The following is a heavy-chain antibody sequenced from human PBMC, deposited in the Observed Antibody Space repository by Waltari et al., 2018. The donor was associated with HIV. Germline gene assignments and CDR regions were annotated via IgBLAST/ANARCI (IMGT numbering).Heavy chain of an antibody. Sequence: QVQLVQSGSEVKKPGSSVRVSCKTSGDTFTNFGISWVRQAPGQGLEWMGVIIPVFWTPTFGRKFQGRLSIIADESASTAYMELSSLKSDDTAIYFCARFKFVGRRVDHFFDYWGQGSLVTVSS. CDR2: IIPVFWTP. V-gene: IGHV1-69*12. J-gene: IGHJ4*02. CDR1: GDTFTNFG. D-gene: IGHD3-10*01. CDR3: ARFKFVGRRVDHFFDY.